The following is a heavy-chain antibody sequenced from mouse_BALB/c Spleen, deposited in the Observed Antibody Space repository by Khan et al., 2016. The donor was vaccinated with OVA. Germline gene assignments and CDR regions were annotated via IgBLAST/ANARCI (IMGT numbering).Heavy chain of an antibody. CDR2: INTETGEP. V-gene: IGHV9-2-1*01. CDR1: GYTFTDYS. CDR3: AGRRHWYFDV. Sequence: QIQLVQSGPELKKPGETVKISCKASGYTFTDYSMHWVKQAPGKALKWMGWINTETGEPTYADDFKGRFAFSLEPSASTAYLQINNLKNEDTATYVCAGRRHWYFDVWGAGTTVTVSS. J-gene: IGHJ1*01.